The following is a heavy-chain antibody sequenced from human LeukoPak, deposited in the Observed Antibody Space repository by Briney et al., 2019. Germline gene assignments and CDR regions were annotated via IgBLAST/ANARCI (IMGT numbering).Heavy chain of an antibody. CDR3: ARGDYGGKHFDY. V-gene: IGHV5-51*01. CDR1: GYSFTTYC. J-gene: IGHJ4*02. CDR2: IYPDDSDT. Sequence: ESLKIFSKGSGYSFTTYCIGWVRHLPGRSLEGMGIIYPDDSDTRYSPSFQGQVTISVDKSISTAYLQWSSLKASDTAVYYCARGDYGGKHFDYWGQGTLVTVSS. D-gene: IGHD4-23*01.